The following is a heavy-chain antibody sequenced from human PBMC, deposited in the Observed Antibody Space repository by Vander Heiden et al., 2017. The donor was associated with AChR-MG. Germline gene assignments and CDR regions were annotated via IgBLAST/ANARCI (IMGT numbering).Heavy chain of an antibody. D-gene: IGHD3-16*01. CDR3: AKDRGGGALMGALVS. CDR1: GFTFSSYA. J-gene: IGHJ4*02. V-gene: IGHV3-23*01. Sequence: VQLLESGGGLIQPGASLRLSCAASGFTFSSYAMTWVRQAPGKGLEWVSVISGSGDTTNYADSVKGRFTISRDNPKNTVYLQMNSLTAEDTAVYYCAKDRGGGALMGALVSWGRGTLVTVSS. CDR2: ISGSGDTT.